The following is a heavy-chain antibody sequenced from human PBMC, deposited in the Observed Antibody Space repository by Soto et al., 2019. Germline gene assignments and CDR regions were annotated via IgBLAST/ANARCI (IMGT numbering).Heavy chain of an antibody. Sequence: SETLSLTCTVSGGSITNYYWSWIRQPPGKGPEWISYIYYRGSTKYNPSLRSRVTISVDTSKKQLSMKMRSVTAADTAVYYCARDRGYSNWFDPWGQGTLVTVS. CDR2: IYYRGST. D-gene: IGHD5-18*01. V-gene: IGHV4-59*01. CDR1: GGSITNYY. J-gene: IGHJ5*02. CDR3: ARDRGYSNWFDP.